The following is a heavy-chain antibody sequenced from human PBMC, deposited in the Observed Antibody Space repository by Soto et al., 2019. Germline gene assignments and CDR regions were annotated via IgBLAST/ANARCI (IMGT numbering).Heavy chain of an antibody. V-gene: IGHV3-15*01. Sequence: GGSLRLSCAASGFTFSDAWMSWVRQAPGKGLEWVGRIKGKTDGGTTDYAAPVKGRFTISRDDSKNTLYLQMNSLKTEDTAVYYCTSRGTTLTMVRGVIIEDFDYWGQGTLVTVSS. CDR3: TSRGTTLTMVRGVIIEDFDY. D-gene: IGHD3-10*01. J-gene: IGHJ4*02. CDR2: IKGKTDGGTT. CDR1: GFTFSDAW.